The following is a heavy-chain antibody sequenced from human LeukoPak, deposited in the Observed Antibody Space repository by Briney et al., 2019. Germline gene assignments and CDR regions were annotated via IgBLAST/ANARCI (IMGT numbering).Heavy chain of an antibody. D-gene: IGHD3-16*01. V-gene: IGHV3-74*01. CDR2: TNSDGSTT. J-gene: IGHJ4*02. Sequence: GGSLRLSCAASGFTFSSYWMHWVRQAPGKGLVWVSRTNSDGSTTTYADSVKGRFTISRDNARTTLYLQMNSLRAEDTAVYYCARAFEGGFDYWGQGTLVTVSS. CDR3: ARAFEGGFDY. CDR1: GFTFSSYW.